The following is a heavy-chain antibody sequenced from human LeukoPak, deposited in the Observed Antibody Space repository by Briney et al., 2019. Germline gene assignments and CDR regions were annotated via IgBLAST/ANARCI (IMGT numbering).Heavy chain of an antibody. CDR2: IYPGDSDT. J-gene: IGHJ3*02. CDR3: ARGRTTVVTPDAFDI. V-gene: IGHV5-51*01. Sequence: GESLKISCKGSGYSFTSYWIGWVRQMPGKALEWMGIIYPGDSDTRYSPSFQGQVTISADKSISTAYLQWGSLKASDTAMYYCARGRTTVVTPDAFDIWGQGTMVTVSS. CDR1: GYSFTSYW. D-gene: IGHD4-23*01.